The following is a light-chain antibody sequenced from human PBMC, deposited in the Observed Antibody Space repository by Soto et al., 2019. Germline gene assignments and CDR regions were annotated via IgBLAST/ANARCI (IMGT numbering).Light chain of an antibody. CDR2: SDN. CDR1: RSNIGSNT. J-gene: IGLJ2*01. Sequence: QSVLTQPPSASGTPGQRVTISCSGSRSNIGSNTVNWYQHIPGKAPKVLVYSDNDRSSGIPDRFSGSKSGTSASLAISGLQSEDEATYYCASWDDSLSGVVFGGGTKVTVL. V-gene: IGLV1-44*01. CDR3: ASWDDSLSGVV.